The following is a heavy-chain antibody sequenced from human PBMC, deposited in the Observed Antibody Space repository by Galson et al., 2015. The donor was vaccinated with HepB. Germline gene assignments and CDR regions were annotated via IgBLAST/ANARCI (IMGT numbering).Heavy chain of an antibody. CDR1: GFTFSSYD. CDR2: IGTAGDS. J-gene: IGHJ4*02. V-gene: IGHV3-13*01. Sequence: SLRLSCAASGFTFSSYDMHWVRQTTGRGLEWVSAIGTAGDSYYPDSVRGRFTISRENGKNCLYLQMNSLRAGDTAMYYCAKDNGRRTGDRRGYYFDYWGQGTLVTVSS. CDR3: AKDNGRRTGDRRGYYFDY. D-gene: IGHD7-27*01.